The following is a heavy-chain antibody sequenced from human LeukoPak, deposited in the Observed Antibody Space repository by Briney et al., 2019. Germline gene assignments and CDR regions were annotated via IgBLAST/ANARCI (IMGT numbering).Heavy chain of an antibody. Sequence: GGSLRLSCTASGFTFSSYSMNWVRQAPGKGLEWMSSISRSSGNIYYAQTVKGRFTISTDNAKSTLYLQMSSLRAEDTAVYYWARDGKPWSGFDFDDWGQGTLVTVSS. CDR2: ISRSSGNI. V-gene: IGHV3-21*01. CDR3: ARDGKPWSGFDFDD. D-gene: IGHD3-10*02. CDR1: GFTFSSYS. J-gene: IGHJ4*02.